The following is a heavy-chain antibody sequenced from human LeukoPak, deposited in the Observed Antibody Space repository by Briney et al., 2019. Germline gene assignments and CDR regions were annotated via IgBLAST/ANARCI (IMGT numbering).Heavy chain of an antibody. CDR3: AINDGSGSYYKSDY. D-gene: IGHD3-10*01. CDR2: IDQSGGT. J-gene: IGHJ4*02. CDR1: GGYFSGFY. Sequence: PSETLSLTCGVYGGYFSGFYWSWIRQPPGKGLEWIGEIDQSGGTNYNPSLKSRVTITIDTSKNQFSLKVNSVTAADTAVYYCAINDGSGSYYKSDYWGQGTLVTVSS. V-gene: IGHV4-34*01.